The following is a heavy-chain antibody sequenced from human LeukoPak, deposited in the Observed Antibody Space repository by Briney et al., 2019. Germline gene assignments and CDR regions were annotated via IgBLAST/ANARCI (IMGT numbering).Heavy chain of an antibody. V-gene: IGHV1-69*04. CDR2: IIPIFGIA. J-gene: IGHJ4*01. CDR3: ARGSGYGDYRLAYFDY. Sequence: SVKVSCKASGGTFSSCAISWVRQAPGQGLEWMGRIIPIFGIANYAQKFQGRVTITADKSTSTAYMELSSLRSEDTAVYYCARGSGYGDYRLAYFDYWAHGTLVTVSS. D-gene: IGHD4-17*01. CDR1: GGTFSSCA.